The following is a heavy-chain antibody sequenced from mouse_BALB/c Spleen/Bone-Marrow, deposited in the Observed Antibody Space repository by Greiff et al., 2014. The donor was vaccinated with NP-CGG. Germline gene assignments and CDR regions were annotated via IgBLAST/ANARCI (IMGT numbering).Heavy chain of an antibody. Sequence: EVQRVESGGGLVQPGGSRKLSCAASGIPFRHFGLHWVRQAPEKGLGWVAYISSGSSPIYFAAPLKGRFTISRDKPKNTRFLQMTSLRSEDTAMYYCARRGRARGYAMDDWGQGTSVTVSS. D-gene: IGHD3-3*01. V-gene: IGHV5-17*02. CDR1: GIPFRHFG. CDR2: ISSGSSPI. CDR3: ARRGRARGYAMDD. J-gene: IGHJ4*01.